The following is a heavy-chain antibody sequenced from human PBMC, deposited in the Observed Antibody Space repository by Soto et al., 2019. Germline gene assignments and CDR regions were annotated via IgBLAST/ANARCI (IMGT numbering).Heavy chain of an antibody. CDR1: GCTFSSYA. CDR3: ANEYSSSGDAFDI. Sequence: EVQLLESGGGLVQPGGSLRLSCAASGCTFSSYAMSWVRQAPGKGLEWVSAISGSGGSTYYADSVKGRFTISRDNSKNTLYLQMNSLRAEDTAVYYCANEYSSSGDAFDIWGQGTMVTVSS. CDR2: ISGSGGST. V-gene: IGHV3-23*01. J-gene: IGHJ3*02. D-gene: IGHD6-6*01.